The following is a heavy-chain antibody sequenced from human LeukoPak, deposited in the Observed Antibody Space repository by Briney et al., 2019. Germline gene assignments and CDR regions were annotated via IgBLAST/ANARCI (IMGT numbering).Heavy chain of an antibody. Sequence: PGGSLRLSCAASGFTFSSYAMSWVRQAPGKGLEWVSVIYSGGSTYYADSVKGRFTISRDNSKNTLYLQMNSLRAEDTAVYYCARGGIDCSSTSCYFDYWGQGTLVTVSS. D-gene: IGHD2-2*01. V-gene: IGHV3-66*01. CDR2: IYSGGST. CDR1: GFTFSSYA. J-gene: IGHJ4*02. CDR3: ARGGIDCSSTSCYFDY.